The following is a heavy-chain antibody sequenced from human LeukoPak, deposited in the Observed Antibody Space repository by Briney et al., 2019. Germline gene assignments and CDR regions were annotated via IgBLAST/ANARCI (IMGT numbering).Heavy chain of an antibody. V-gene: IGHV4-4*02. CDR3: ARDNLGYCSSTSCYTNWFDP. D-gene: IGHD2-2*02. CDR2: IYHSGST. J-gene: IGHJ5*02. Sequence: SGTLSLTCAVSGGSISSSNWWSWVRQPPGKGLEWIGEIYHSGSTNYNPSLKSRVTIAVDKSKNQFSLKLGSVTAADTAVYYCARDNLGYCSSTSCYTNWFDPWGQGTLVTVSS. CDR1: GGSISSSNW.